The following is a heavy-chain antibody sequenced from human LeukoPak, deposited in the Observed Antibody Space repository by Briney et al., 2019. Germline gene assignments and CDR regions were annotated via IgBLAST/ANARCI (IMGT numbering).Heavy chain of an antibody. Sequence: SETLSLTCTVSGGSISNSDYYWSWIRQSPGKGLEWVGYIYFNGYTYYSPSLRSRLAISIDTSKNHFSLNLTSVTAADTAVYYCARVANGDYFDFWGQGTLVTVSS. J-gene: IGHJ4*02. D-gene: IGHD4-17*01. CDR3: ARVANGDYFDF. V-gene: IGHV4-30-4*01. CDR1: GGSISNSDYY. CDR2: IYFNGYT.